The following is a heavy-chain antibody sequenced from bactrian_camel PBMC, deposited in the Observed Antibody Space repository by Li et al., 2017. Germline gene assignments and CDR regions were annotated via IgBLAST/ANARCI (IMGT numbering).Heavy chain of an antibody. CDR3: AASRLGSTIKWNQERRWGY. Sequence: NRMGWFRQVPGKEREGVAIIQPFSDAKYYADSVKGRFTISQDPTKNAVYLQMNSLESENTAMYYCAASRLGSTIKWNQERRWGYWGAGTQVTVST. CDR1: NR. D-gene: IGHD4*01. V-gene: IGHV3S54*01. CDR2: IQPFSDAK. J-gene: IGHJ4*01.